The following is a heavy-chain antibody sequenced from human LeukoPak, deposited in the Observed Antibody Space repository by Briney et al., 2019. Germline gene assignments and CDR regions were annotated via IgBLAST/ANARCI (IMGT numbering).Heavy chain of an antibody. CDR3: ARGGYEYYYMDV. D-gene: IGHD3-16*01. J-gene: IGHJ6*03. CDR2: IYYSGST. CDR1: GGSISSSSYY. Sequence: SETLSLTCTVSGGSISSSSYYWGWIRQPPGKGLEWIGSIYYSGSTYYNPSLKSRVTISVDTSKNQFSLKLSSVTAADTAVYYCARGGYEYYYMDVWGKGTTVIVSS. V-gene: IGHV4-39*01.